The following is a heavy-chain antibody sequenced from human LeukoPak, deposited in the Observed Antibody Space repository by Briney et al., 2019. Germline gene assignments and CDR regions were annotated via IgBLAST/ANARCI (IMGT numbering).Heavy chain of an antibody. V-gene: IGHV1-24*01. Sequence: ASVKVSRKVSGYRLSEVSIHWVRQRPGKGLEWMGGIDPEDHESINAQQFQGRVTMTEDTSTDTAYMEMSSLRAEDTAVYYCATGPRRYYDSRGYYYARGWFDPWGQGTLVTVSS. CDR2: IDPEDHES. CDR3: ATGPRRYYDSRGYYYARGWFDP. CDR1: GYRLSEVS. D-gene: IGHD3-22*01. J-gene: IGHJ5*02.